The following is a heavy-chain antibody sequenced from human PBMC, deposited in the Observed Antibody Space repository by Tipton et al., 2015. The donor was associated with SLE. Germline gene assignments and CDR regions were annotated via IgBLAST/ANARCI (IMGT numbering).Heavy chain of an antibody. D-gene: IGHD3-10*01. CDR2: ISGYNGDT. CDR3: ARVRVTMVQGVMTPIYGMDV. CDR1: SYSFTNYG. Sequence: QSGPEVKKPGASVRVSCKALSYSFTNYGISWVRQAPGQGLEWVGWISGYNGDTNHAQKFQDRVTMTTDPSTSTAYMELRSLRYEDTAVYYCARVRVTMVQGVMTPIYGMDVWGQGTAVTVSS. V-gene: IGHV1-18*01. J-gene: IGHJ6*02.